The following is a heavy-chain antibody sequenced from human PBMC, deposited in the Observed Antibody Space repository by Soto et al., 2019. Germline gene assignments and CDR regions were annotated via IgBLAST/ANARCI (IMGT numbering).Heavy chain of an antibody. V-gene: IGHV1-2*04. J-gene: IGHJ4*02. D-gene: IGHD3-10*01. CDR2: INPNSGGT. CDR1: GYTFTGYY. CDR3: VRGLSPLYGPYQFDY. Sequence: ASVKVSCKASGYTFTGYYMHWVRQAPGQGLEWMGWINPNSGGTNYAQKFQGWVTMARDTSISTAYMELSRLRSDDTAVYYCVRGLSPLYGPYQFDYWGQGTLVTVSS.